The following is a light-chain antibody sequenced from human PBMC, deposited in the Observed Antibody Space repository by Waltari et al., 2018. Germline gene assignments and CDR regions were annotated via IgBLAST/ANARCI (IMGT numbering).Light chain of an antibody. Sequence: QSALTQPASVSGSPGQSITISCTGSNSDVGGYDHVSWYQQHPGKVPNLLIYEVSNPPSGVWNRFFGLKSGITASLIISGLQAEDEADYYCSSYSNIQMYLFGTGTKVSVL. J-gene: IGLJ1*01. CDR1: NSDVGGYDH. CDR2: EVS. V-gene: IGLV2-14*01. CDR3: SSYSNIQMYL.